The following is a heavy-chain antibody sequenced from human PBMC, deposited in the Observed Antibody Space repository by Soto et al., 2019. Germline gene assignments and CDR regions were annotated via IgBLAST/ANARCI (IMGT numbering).Heavy chain of an antibody. J-gene: IGHJ4*02. V-gene: IGHV4-38-2*02. D-gene: IGHD1-26*01. Sequence: SETLSLTCTVSGFSISSGYYWGWVRQPPGKGLEWIGSMYQSGTTYYNPSLKSRVTISINTSKNQFSLKLTSVTAADTAVYYCARDWYRDGYKGGYFDYWGQGTL. CDR2: MYQSGTT. CDR3: ARDWYRDGYKGGYFDY. CDR1: GFSISSGYY.